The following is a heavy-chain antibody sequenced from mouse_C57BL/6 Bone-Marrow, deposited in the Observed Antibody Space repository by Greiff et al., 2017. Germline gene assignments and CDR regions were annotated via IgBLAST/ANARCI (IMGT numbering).Heavy chain of an antibody. D-gene: IGHD1-1*01. CDR1: GYAFSSSW. CDR3: ARSEFCYSRWYFDV. J-gene: IGHJ1*03. V-gene: IGHV1-82*01. Sequence: QVQLQQSGPELVKPGASVKISCKASGYAFSSSWMNWVKQRPGKGLEWIGRIYPGDGDTNYNGKFKGKATLTADKSSSTAYMQLSSLTSEDSAVYFCARSEFCYSRWYFDVWGTVTTVTVSS. CDR2: IYPGDGDT.